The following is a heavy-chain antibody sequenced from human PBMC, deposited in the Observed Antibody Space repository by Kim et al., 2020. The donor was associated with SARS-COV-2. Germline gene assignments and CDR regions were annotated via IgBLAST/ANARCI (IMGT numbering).Heavy chain of an antibody. D-gene: IGHD1-1*01. CDR1: GGSFSGYY. CDR3: ARAKLGTSFDY. Sequence: SETLSLTCAVYGGSFSGYYWSWIRQPPGKGLEWIGEINHSGSTNYNPSLKSRVTISVDTSKNQFSLKLSSVTAADTAVYYCARAKLGTSFDYWGQGTLVTVSS. J-gene: IGHJ4*02. CDR2: INHSGST. V-gene: IGHV4-34*01.